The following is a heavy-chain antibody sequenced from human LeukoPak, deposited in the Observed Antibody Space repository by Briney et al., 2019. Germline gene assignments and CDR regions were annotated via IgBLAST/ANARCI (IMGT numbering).Heavy chain of an antibody. V-gene: IGHV4-59*08. D-gene: IGHD3-22*01. CDR2: IYYSGST. CDR3: ASLVDSSGYYGLPYYMDV. CDR1: GGSISSYY. Sequence: KPSETLSLTCTVSGGSISSYYWSWIRQPPGKGLEWIGYIYYSGSTNYNPSLKSRVTISVDTSKNQFSLKLSSVTAVDTAVYYCASLVDSSGYYGLPYYMDVWGKGTTVTVSS. J-gene: IGHJ6*03.